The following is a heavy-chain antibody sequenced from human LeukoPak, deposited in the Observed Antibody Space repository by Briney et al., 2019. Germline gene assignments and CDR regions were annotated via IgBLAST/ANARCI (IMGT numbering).Heavy chain of an antibody. J-gene: IGHJ4*02. V-gene: IGHV3-30*04. D-gene: IGHD6-13*01. CDR3: AKDAFSVIAAGTFDY. CDR1: GFTFSSYA. Sequence: GGSLRLSCAASGFTFSSYAMHWVRQAPGKGLEWVAVISYDGSNKYYADSVKGRFTISRDNSKNTLYLQMNSLRAEDTALYYCAKDAFSVIAAGTFDYWGQGTLVTVSS. CDR2: ISYDGSNK.